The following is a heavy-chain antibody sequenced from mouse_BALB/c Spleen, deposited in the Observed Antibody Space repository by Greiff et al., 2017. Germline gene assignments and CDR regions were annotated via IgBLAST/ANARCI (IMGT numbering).Heavy chain of an antibody. J-gene: IGHJ4*01. Sequence: VQLQQSGAELVRPGALVKLSCKASGFNIKDYYMHWVKQRPEQGLEWIGWIDPENGNTIYDPKFQGKASITADTSSNTAYLQLSSLTSEDTAVYYCASYDYDYYYAMDYWGQGTSVTVSS. V-gene: IGHV14-1*02. CDR2: IDPENGNT. D-gene: IGHD2-4*01. CDR1: GFNIKDYY. CDR3: ASYDYDYYYAMDY.